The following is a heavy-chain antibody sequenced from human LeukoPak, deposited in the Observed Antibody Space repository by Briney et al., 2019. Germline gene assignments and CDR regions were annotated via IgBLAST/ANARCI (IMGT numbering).Heavy chain of an antibody. CDR1: GGSFSGYY. D-gene: IGHD2-2*01. V-gene: IGHV4-59*10. Sequence: SETLSLTCAVYGGSFSGYYWSWIRQPAGKGLEWIGRFYTSGSANYNPSLKSRVSMSVDTSKNQLSLKLTSVTAADTAVYYCARGGGASPSDYWGQGILVTVSS. CDR3: ARGGGASPSDY. J-gene: IGHJ4*02. CDR2: FYTSGSA.